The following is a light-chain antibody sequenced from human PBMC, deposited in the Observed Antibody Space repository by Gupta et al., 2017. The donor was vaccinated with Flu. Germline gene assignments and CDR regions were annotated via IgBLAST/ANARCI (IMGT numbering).Light chain of an antibody. CDR2: DNN. V-gene: IGLV1-51*01. Sequence: QSVLTQPPSVSAAPDQLVTISCSGDSSNIGKNFVSWYQQLPGTAPRLVIYDNNKRPSAIPDRFSGSKSSTSATLDITRLQTGDEADYFCGTWGSSLTAGLVFGGGTKLTVL. CDR1: SSNIGKNF. CDR3: GTWGSSLTAGLV. J-gene: IGLJ3*02.